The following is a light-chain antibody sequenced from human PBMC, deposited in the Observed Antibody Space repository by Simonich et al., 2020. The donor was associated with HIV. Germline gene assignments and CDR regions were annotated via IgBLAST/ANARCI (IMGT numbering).Light chain of an antibody. CDR2: WAS. Sequence: DIVMTQSPDSLAVSLGERATINCKSSQSVLYSSNNMNYLAWYQQKPGQPPKLLIYWASTRESGVPDRFSGSGSGTDFTRTISSLQAEDVAVYYCQQYYSTPYTFGQGTKLEIK. CDR3: QQYYSTPYT. V-gene: IGKV4-1*01. CDR1: QSVLYSSNNMNY. J-gene: IGKJ2*01.